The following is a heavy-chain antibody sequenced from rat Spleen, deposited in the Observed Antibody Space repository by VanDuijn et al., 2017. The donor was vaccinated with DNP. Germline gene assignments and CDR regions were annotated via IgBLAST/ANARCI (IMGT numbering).Heavy chain of an antibody. CDR2: ISPSGSST. CDR1: GFTFSDYN. J-gene: IGHJ2*01. Sequence: EVQLVESGGGLVQPGRSLKLSCVASGFTFSDYNMAWVRQAPKKGLEWVAAISPSGSSTYYPDSVKGRFTISRDDAKSSLYLQMNSLKSEDTATYYCAKAGGYSPWYFDYWGQGVMVTVSS. D-gene: IGHD1-11*01. V-gene: IGHV5S10*01. CDR3: AKAGGYSPWYFDY.